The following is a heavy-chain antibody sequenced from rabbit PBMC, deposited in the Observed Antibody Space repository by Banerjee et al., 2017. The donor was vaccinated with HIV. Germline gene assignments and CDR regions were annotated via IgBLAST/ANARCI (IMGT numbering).Heavy chain of an antibody. CDR2: IESGGSA. V-gene: IGHV1S40*01. CDR1: GFSFSSYS. Sequence: QSLEESGGDLVKPGASLTLTCTVSGFSFSSYSMGWVRQAPGKGLESIAYIESGGSAWYASWAKGRFTISKTSSTTVTLQMTSLTAADTATYFCARRFYAGYGAYGYEYYFNLWGPGTLVTVS. J-gene: IGHJ4*01. CDR3: ARRFYAGYGAYGYEYYFNL. D-gene: IGHD6-1*01.